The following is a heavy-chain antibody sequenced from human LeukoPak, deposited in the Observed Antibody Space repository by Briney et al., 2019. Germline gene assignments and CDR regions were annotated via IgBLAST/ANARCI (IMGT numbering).Heavy chain of an antibody. CDR3: ARAGATVANLNYYYSYMDV. CDR1: GGSISSGGYY. D-gene: IGHD4-23*01. J-gene: IGHJ6*03. CDR2: IYHSGST. V-gene: IGHV4-30-2*01. Sequence: PSETLSLTCTVSGGSISSGGYYWSWSRQPPGKGLEWIGYIYHSGSTYYNPSLKSRVTISVDRSKNQFSLKLSSVTAADTAVYYCARAGATVANLNYYYSYMDVWGKGTTVTVSS.